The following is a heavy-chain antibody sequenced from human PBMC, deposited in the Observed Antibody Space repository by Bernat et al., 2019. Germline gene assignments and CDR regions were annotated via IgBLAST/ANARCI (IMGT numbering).Heavy chain of an antibody. CDR3: VKEAEYSYALT. D-gene: IGHD3-16*01. CDR2: ISGSDGST. V-gene: IGHV3-23*01. J-gene: IGHJ5*02. CDR1: GFTFSSYA. Sequence: EVQLLESGGGLAQPGGSLRLSCAASGFTFSSYAMSWVRQAPGKGLEWVSAISGSDGSTYYADSVQGRFTISRDNSKNTLYLQMNSLRAEDTAVYYCVKEAEYSYALTWGQGTLVTVSS.